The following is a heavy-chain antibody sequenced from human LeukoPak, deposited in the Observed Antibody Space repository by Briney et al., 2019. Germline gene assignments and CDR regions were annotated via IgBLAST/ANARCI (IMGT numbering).Heavy chain of an antibody. CDR2: INPNSGGT. CDR3: ARDQPGGATWFDY. CDR1: GYTFTGYY. Sequence: GASVKVSCKASGYTFTGYYMHWVRQAPGQGLEWMGWINPNSGGTNYAQKFQGRVTMTRDTSISTAYMELSRLRSDDTAVYYCARDQPGGATWFDYWGQGTLVTVSS. V-gene: IGHV1-2*02. D-gene: IGHD1-26*01. J-gene: IGHJ4*02.